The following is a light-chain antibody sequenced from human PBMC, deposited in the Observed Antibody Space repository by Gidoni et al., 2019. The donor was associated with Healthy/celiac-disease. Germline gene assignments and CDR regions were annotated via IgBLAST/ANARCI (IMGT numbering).Light chain of an antibody. J-gene: IGKJ5*01. CDR3: QQRSNWPPIX. CDR2: DAS. CDR1: QSVSSY. Sequence: EIVLTQSPATLSLSPGERATLSCRASQSVSSYLAWYQQKPGQAPRLLIYDASNRATGIPARFSGSGSGTDFTLTISSLEPEDFAVYYCQQRSNWPPIXFXQGTXLEIK. V-gene: IGKV3-11*01.